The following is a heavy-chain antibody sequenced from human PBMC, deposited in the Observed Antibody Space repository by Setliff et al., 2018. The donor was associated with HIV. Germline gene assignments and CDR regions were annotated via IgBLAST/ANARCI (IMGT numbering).Heavy chain of an antibody. CDR3: ARQAWHYDRDGYFIDY. J-gene: IGHJ4*02. D-gene: IGHD3-22*01. CDR2: IYQNGNT. CDR1: GGSISSNKYY. Sequence: PSETLSLTCSVSGGSISSNKYYWSWIRQPPGKGLEWVGTIYQNGNTYYSPSLESRVSVSMDMSRNQFSVKLNSATAADTAVYYCARQAWHYDRDGYFIDYWGQGKLVTVSS. V-gene: IGHV4-39*01.